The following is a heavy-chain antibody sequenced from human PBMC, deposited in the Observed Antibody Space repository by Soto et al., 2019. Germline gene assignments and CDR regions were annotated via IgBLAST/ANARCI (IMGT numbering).Heavy chain of an antibody. CDR1: GGSVTSDEDY. CDR3: ATESGSTYGYFDY. CDR2: ISNSGST. D-gene: IGHD4-17*01. V-gene: IGHV4-30-4*02. J-gene: IGHJ4*02. Sequence: KPSETLSLTCTVSGGSVTSDEDYWSWIRQSPGKGLEWIGYISNSGSTGYNPSLKTRLSMSVDRSKNQFTLRLTSVTAAYTAVYFCATESGSTYGYFDYWGQGTQVTVSS.